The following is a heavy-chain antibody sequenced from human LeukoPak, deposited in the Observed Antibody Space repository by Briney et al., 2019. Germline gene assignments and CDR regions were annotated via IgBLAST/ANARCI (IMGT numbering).Heavy chain of an antibody. D-gene: IGHD3-22*01. J-gene: IGHJ4*02. CDR3: ARRYYYDSSGYYFDY. Sequence: GESLKISCKGSGYSFISYWIGWVRQMPGKGLEWMGIIYPGDSDTRYSPSFQGQVTISADKSISTAYLQWSSLKASDTAMHYCARRYYYDSSGYYFDYWGQGTLVTVSS. V-gene: IGHV5-51*01. CDR2: IYPGDSDT. CDR1: GYSFISYW.